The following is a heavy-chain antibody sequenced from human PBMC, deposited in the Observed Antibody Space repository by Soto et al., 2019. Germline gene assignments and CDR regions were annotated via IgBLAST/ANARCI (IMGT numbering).Heavy chain of an antibody. CDR3: PGPWNKQ. CDR1: GYTFTSYN. CDR2: MNPNSGNT. J-gene: IGHJ4*02. Sequence: QVQLVQSGAEVKKPGASVKVSCKASGYTFTSYNINWVRQATGQGLEWMGWMNPNSGNTGYAQKFQGRVTMTRDTPISTAYLELSRRRPDDTAVYYCPGPWNKQWGQGTLVTVSS. V-gene: IGHV1-8*01. D-gene: IGHD1-1*01.